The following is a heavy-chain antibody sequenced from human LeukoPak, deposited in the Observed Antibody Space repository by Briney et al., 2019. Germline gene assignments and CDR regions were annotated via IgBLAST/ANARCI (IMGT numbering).Heavy chain of an antibody. CDR1: GGSISSGGYY. Sequence: SETLSLTCTVSGGSISSGGYYWSWIRQHPGKGLEWIGYIYYSGSTYYNPSLKSRVTISVDTSKNQFSLKLTSVTAADTAVYYCARRRSGSYYFDYWGQGTLVTVSS. CDR3: ARRRSGSYYFDY. CDR2: IYYSGST. J-gene: IGHJ4*02. D-gene: IGHD1-26*01. V-gene: IGHV4-31*03.